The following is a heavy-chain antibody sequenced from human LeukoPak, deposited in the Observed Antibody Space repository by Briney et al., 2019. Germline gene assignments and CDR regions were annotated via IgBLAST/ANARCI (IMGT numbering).Heavy chain of an antibody. J-gene: IGHJ4*02. Sequence: PSETLSLTCTVSGGSISSGDYYWSWIRQPPGKGLEWIGYIYYSGSTYYNPSLKSRVTISVDTSKNQFSLKLSSVTAADTAVYYCARSRRTMVRGVMIPYFDYWGQGTLVTVSS. CDR3: ARSRRTMVRGVMIPYFDY. CDR1: GGSISSGDYY. D-gene: IGHD3-10*01. V-gene: IGHV4-30-4*02. CDR2: IYYSGST.